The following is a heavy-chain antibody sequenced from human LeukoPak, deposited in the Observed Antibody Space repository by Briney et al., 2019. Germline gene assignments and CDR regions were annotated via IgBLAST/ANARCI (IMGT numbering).Heavy chain of an antibody. Sequence: GGSLRLSCAASGFTFSSYWMHWVRQAPGKGLVWVSRINSDGSSTSYADSVKGRFTISRDNAKNTLYLQMNSLRAEDTAVYYCAKNLYCGGGSCYPSALGMDVWGQGTTVTVSS. CDR3: AKNLYCGGGSCYPSALGMDV. CDR2: INSDGSST. J-gene: IGHJ6*02. CDR1: GFTFSSYW. V-gene: IGHV3-74*01. D-gene: IGHD2-15*01.